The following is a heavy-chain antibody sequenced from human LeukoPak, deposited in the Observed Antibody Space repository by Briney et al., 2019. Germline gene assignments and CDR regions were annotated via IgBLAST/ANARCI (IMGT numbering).Heavy chain of an antibody. Sequence: ASVKVSCKASGYTFTDYGMHWVRQAPGQRLEWMAWINAGNGNAKYSQKFQGRVTMTRDTSTSTVYMELSSLRSEDTAVYYCASVYSGYDSRYGDYWGQGTLVTVSS. CDR1: GYTFTDYG. CDR3: ASVYSGYDSRYGDY. V-gene: IGHV1-3*01. J-gene: IGHJ4*02. D-gene: IGHD5-12*01. CDR2: INAGNGNA.